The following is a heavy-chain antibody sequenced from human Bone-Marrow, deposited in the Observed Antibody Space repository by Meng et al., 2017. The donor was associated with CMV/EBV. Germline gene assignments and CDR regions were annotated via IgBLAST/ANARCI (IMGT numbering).Heavy chain of an antibody. J-gene: IGHJ6*02. CDR1: GFTVSSNY. CDR2: IYSGGST. V-gene: IGHV3-53*01. Sequence: GGSLRLSCAASGFTVSSNYVSWVRQAPGKGLEWVSVIYSGGSTYYADSVKGRFTISRDNSKNTLYLQMNSLRAEDTAVYYCARGENFWSGYYYYYGMDVWRQGTTVSVSS. D-gene: IGHD3-3*01. CDR3: ARGENFWSGYYYYYGMDV.